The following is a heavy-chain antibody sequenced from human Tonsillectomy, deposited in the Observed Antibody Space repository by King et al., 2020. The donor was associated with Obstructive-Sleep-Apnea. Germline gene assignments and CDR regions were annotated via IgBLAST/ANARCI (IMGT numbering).Heavy chain of an antibody. V-gene: IGHV3-11*06. CDR3: AREPLAAAGQKYFDY. CDR2: ISSSSSYT. D-gene: IGHD6-13*01. J-gene: IGHJ4*02. Sequence: VQLVESGGGLVKPGGSLRLSCAASGFTFSDYYMSWIRQAPGKGLEWVSYISSSSSYTNYADSVKGRFTISRDNAKNSLYLQMNSLRAEDTAVYYCAREPLAAAGQKYFDYWGQGTLVTVSS. CDR1: GFTFSDYY.